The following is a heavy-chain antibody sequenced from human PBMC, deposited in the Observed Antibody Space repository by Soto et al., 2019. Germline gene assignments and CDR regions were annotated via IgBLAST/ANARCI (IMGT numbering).Heavy chain of an antibody. Sequence: PGGSLRLSCAASGFTFDDYAMHWVRQAPGKGLEWVSGISWNSGSIGYADSVKGRFTISRDSAKNSLYLQMNSLRAEDTALYYCAKDRLSRPNYYYYGMDVWGQGTTVTVSS. V-gene: IGHV3-9*01. CDR1: GFTFDDYA. D-gene: IGHD5-12*01. J-gene: IGHJ6*02. CDR2: ISWNSGSI. CDR3: AKDRLSRPNYYYYGMDV.